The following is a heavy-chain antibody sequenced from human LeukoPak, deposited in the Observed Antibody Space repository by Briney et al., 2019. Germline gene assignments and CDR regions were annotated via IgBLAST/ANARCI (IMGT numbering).Heavy chain of an antibody. CDR2: ISYDGSNK. CDR1: GFTFSSYA. J-gene: IGHJ4*02. V-gene: IGHV3-30-3*01. CDR3: ARAGIWSAPFDY. Sequence: GGSLRLSCAASGFTFSSYAMHWVRQAPGKGLEWVAVISYDGSNKYYADSVKGRFTISRDNAKNTLYLQMNSLRAEDTAVYYCARAGIWSAPFDYWGQGTLVTVSS. D-gene: IGHD2-15*01.